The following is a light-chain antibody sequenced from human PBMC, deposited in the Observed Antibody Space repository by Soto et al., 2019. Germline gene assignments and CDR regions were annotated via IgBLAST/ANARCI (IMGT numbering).Light chain of an antibody. J-gene: IGLJ3*02. V-gene: IGLV2-18*02. CDR1: SSDVDNYNR. CDR2: EVN. CDR3: SSFTSSNTWV. Sequence: QSALTQPPSVSGSPGQSVTISCTGTSSDVDNYNRVSWYQQPPGTAPKLMIYEVNNRPSGVPDRFSGSKSGDTASLTISGLQAEDEADYYCSSFTSSNTWVFGGGTKVTVL.